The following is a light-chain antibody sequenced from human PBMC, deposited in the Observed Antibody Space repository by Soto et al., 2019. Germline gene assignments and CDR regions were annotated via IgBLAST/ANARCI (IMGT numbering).Light chain of an antibody. CDR1: QTISSW. Sequence: DIQMTQSPSNLSASVGDRVTITCRASQTISSWLDWYQQKPGKAPKLLIYKASNLEGGVPSRFSGSGSGTEFNITISSLQPDDFATDYCQQYNTYPLTFGGGTTVEIK. CDR2: KAS. V-gene: IGKV1-5*03. CDR3: QQYNTYPLT. J-gene: IGKJ4*01.